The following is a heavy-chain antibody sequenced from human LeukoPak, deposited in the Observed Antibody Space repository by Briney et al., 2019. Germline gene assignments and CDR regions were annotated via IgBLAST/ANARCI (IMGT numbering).Heavy chain of an antibody. D-gene: IGHD1-14*01. CDR2: ISYDGNSK. Sequence: PGRPLRLSCAASGFTFSSHGMHWVRQAPGKGLEWVALISYDGNSKHYADSVKGRFTVSRDTSKNTHYLEMSGLRTEDTALYYCARDISWSFDYWGQGTLVTVSS. J-gene: IGHJ4*02. CDR3: ARDISWSFDY. CDR1: GFTFSSHG. V-gene: IGHV3-30*03.